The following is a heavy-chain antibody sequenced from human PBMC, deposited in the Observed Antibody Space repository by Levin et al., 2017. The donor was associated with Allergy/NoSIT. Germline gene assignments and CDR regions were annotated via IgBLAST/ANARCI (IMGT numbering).Heavy chain of an antibody. CDR3: VSGGGGRFFDY. J-gene: IGHJ4*02. V-gene: IGHV3-23*01. CDR2: ISSSGGAT. D-gene: IGHD4-23*01. CDR1: GFTFSIYA. Sequence: QSGGSLRLSCAASGFTFSIYAMTWVRQAPGKGLEWVSTISSSGGATHYADSVKGRFTISRDNPKNTLYLQMNSLRAEDTAVYYCVSGGGGRFFDYWGQGTLVTVSS.